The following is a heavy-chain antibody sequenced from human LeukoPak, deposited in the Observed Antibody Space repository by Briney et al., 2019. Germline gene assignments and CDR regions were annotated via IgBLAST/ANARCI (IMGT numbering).Heavy chain of an antibody. CDR1: GGSISNYY. CDR2: IYYSGST. Sequence: SETLSLTCTVSGGSISNYYWNWLRQPPGKGLEWIGYIYYSGSTNYNPSLKSRVTMSLDTSKNQFSLRLTSVTAADTAVYYCARGFDSKSTYFDYWGQGTLLTVSS. CDR3: ARGFDSKSTYFDY. D-gene: IGHD5-12*01. V-gene: IGHV4-59*01. J-gene: IGHJ4*02.